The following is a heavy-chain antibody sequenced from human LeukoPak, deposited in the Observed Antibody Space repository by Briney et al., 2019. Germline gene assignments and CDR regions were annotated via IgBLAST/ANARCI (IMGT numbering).Heavy chain of an antibody. V-gene: IGHV3-21*04. CDR3: AKEIYGSGSYYDLDS. CDR2: ISSSSSYI. D-gene: IGHD3-10*01. CDR1: GFTFSRYS. Sequence: GGSLRLSCAASGFTFSRYSMNWVRQAPGKGLEWVSSISSSSSYIYYADSVKGRFTISRDNAKNTLYLQMNSLRAEDTAVYYCAKEIYGSGSYYDLDSWGQGSLVTVS. J-gene: IGHJ4*02.